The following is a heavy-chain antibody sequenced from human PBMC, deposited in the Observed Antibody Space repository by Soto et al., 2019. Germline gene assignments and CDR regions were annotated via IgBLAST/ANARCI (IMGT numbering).Heavy chain of an antibody. CDR2: ISGRGFST. V-gene: IGHV3-23*01. CDR3: ARESEDLTSNFDY. J-gene: IGHJ4*02. CDR1: GFSMSSYA. Sequence: GGSLRLSCAASGFSMSSYAMSWVRQAPGKGPEWVSAISGRGFSTHYGDSMKGRFTISRDNAKNSLYLEMNSLRAEDTAVYYCARESEDLTSNFDYWGQGTLVTVSS.